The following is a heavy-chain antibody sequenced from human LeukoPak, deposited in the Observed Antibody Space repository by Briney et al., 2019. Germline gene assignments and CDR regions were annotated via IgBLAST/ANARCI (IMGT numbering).Heavy chain of an antibody. CDR3: ARQTPGYYYDSSGYLDAFDI. D-gene: IGHD3-22*01. Sequence: NPSLKSRVTISVDTSKNQFSLKLSSVTAADTAVYYCARQTPGYYYDSSGYLDAFDIWGQGTMVTVSS. J-gene: IGHJ3*02. V-gene: IGHV4-34*01.